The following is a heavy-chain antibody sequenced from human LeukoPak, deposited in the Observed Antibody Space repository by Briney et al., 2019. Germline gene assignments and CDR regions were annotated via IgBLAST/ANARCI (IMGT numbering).Heavy chain of an antibody. CDR3: ARGEGRRYFDWLSPGNYFDY. Sequence: GGSLRLSCAASGFTFSSYAMHWVRQAPGKGLEYVSAISSNGGSTYYANSVKGRFTISRDNSKNTLYLQMGSLRAEDMAVYYCARGEGRRYFDWLSPGNYFDYWGQGTLVTVSS. CDR1: GFTFSSYA. CDR2: ISSNGGST. V-gene: IGHV3-64*01. D-gene: IGHD3-9*01. J-gene: IGHJ4*02.